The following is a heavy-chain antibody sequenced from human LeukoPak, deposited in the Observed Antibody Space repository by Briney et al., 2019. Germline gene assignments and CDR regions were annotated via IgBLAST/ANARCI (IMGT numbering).Heavy chain of an antibody. Sequence: ASVKVSCKASGYTFTSYDINWVRQATGQGLEWMGWMNPNSGNTGYAQKFQGRVTMTRNTSISTAYMELSSLRSEDTAVYYCARGNLKRGRRSYGYPGDGVWGQGTTVTVSS. CDR1: GYTFTSYD. D-gene: IGHD3-16*01. CDR2: MNPNSGNT. CDR3: ARGNLKRGRRSYGYPGDGV. V-gene: IGHV1-8*01. J-gene: IGHJ6*02.